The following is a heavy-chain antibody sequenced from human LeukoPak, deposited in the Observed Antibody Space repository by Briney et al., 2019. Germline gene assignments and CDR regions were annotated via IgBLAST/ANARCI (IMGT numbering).Heavy chain of an antibody. D-gene: IGHD3-16*02. CDR3: ARGGLYDYVWGSYRYTREGYYFDY. CDR2: ISSSGSTI. Sequence: GGSLRLSCAASGFTFSDYYMSWIRQAPGKGLEWASYISSSGSTIYYADSVKGRFTISRDNAKNSLYPQMNSLRAEDTAVYYCARGGLYDYVWGSYRYTREGYYFDYWGQGTLVTVSS. V-gene: IGHV3-11*04. J-gene: IGHJ4*02. CDR1: GFTFSDYY.